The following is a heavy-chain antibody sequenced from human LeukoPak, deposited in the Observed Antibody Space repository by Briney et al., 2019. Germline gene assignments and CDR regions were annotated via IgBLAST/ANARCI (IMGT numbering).Heavy chain of an antibody. CDR3: ARVLGAGYYGSGSYYNDDAFDI. Sequence: PGGSLRLSCAASGFTVSSNYMSWVRQAPGKGLEWVSVIYSGGSTYYADSVKGRFTISRDNSKNTLYLQMNSLRAEDTAVYYCARVLGAGYYGSGSYYNDDAFDIWGQGTMVTVSS. J-gene: IGHJ3*02. CDR1: GFTVSSNY. CDR2: IYSGGST. V-gene: IGHV3-53*01. D-gene: IGHD3-10*01.